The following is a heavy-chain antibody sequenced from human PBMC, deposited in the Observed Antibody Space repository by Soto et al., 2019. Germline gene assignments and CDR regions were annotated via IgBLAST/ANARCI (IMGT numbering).Heavy chain of an antibody. D-gene: IGHD4-17*01. CDR2: IYYSGST. CDR1: GGSISSYY. V-gene: IGHV4-59*01. CDR3: ASSPEGYDYGDQIFDY. J-gene: IGHJ4*02. Sequence: PSETLSLTCTVSGGSISSYYWSWIRQPPGKGLEWIGYIYYSGSTNYNPSLKSRVTISVDTSKNQFSLKLSSVTAADTAVYYCASSPEGYDYGDQIFDYWGQGTLVTVSS.